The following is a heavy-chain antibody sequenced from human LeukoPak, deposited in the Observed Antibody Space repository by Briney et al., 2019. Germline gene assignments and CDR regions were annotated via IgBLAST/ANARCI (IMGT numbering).Heavy chain of an antibody. J-gene: IGHJ4*02. D-gene: IGHD1-26*01. CDR3: ARDGGTAVGATYFDY. Sequence: SETLSLTCTVSGGSISSYYWSWIRQPPGKGLEWIGYIYYSGSTNYNPSLKSRVTISVDTSKNQFSLKLSSVTAADTAVYYCARDGGTAVGATYFDYWGQGTLVAVSS. CDR2: IYYSGST. V-gene: IGHV4-59*12. CDR1: GGSISSYY.